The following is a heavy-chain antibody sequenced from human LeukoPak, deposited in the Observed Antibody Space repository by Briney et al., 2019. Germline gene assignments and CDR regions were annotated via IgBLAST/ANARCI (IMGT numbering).Heavy chain of an antibody. CDR1: GGSISSSSYY. D-gene: IGHD3-16*02. V-gene: IGHV4-39*01. CDR2: IYYSGST. Sequence: KSSETLSLTCTVSGGSISSSSYYWGWIRQPPGKGLEGSGSIYYSGSTYYNPSLKSRVTISVDTSKNQFSLKLSSVTAADTAVYYCDSYDYVWGSYRNYWGQGTLVTVSS. CDR3: DSYDYVWGSYRNY. J-gene: IGHJ4*02.